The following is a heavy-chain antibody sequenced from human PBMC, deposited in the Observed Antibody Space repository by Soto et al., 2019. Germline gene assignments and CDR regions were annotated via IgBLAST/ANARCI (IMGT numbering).Heavy chain of an antibody. CDR2: ISGSGVTT. J-gene: IGHJ3*02. CDR1: GFTFSNYA. V-gene: IGHV3-23*01. D-gene: IGHD2-15*01. CDR3: AKDIVVVLAATYGDSDAFDI. Sequence: TGGSLRLSCAASGFTFSNYAMSWVRQAPGKGLEWVSAISGSGVTTYYADSVKGRFTISRDNSMNTLYLQMNSPRAEDTAVYYCAKDIVVVLAATYGDSDAFDIWGQGTMVTVSS.